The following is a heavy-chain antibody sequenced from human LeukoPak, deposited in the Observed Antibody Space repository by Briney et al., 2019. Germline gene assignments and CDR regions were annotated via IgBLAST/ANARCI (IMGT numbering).Heavy chain of an antibody. V-gene: IGHV1-2*02. D-gene: IGHD3-22*01. CDR2: INPNSGGT. CDR1: EYTFTGYY. Sequence: ASVKVSCKASEYTFTGYYMHWVRQAPGQGLEWMGWINPNSGGTNYAQKFQGRVTMTRDTSISTAYMELCRLRSDDPALYYGARSQRIVVVTPYDWFDPWGQGTLVTV. J-gene: IGHJ5*02. CDR3: ARSQRIVVVTPYDWFDP.